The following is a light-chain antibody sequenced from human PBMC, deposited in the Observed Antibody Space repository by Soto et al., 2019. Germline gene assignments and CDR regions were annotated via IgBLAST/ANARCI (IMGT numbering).Light chain of an antibody. V-gene: IGLV1-47*01. Sequence: QSVLTQPPSASGTPGQRVTISCSGSSSNIRSNFVYWYQHLPGTAPKLLIYRNDQRPSGVPDRFSGSKSGTSASLAISGLRSEDEADYYCAAWDDSLSVYVFGTGTKLTVL. CDR2: RND. J-gene: IGLJ1*01. CDR3: AAWDDSLSVYV. CDR1: SSNIRSNF.